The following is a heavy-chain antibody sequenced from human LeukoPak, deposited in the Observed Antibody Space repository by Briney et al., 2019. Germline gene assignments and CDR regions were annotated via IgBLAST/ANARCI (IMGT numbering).Heavy chain of an antibody. CDR1: GGSISSYY. J-gene: IGHJ1*01. V-gene: IGHV4-4*07. CDR3: ARSSLEYYDILTGFHE. D-gene: IGHD3-9*01. Sequence: SETPSLTCTVSGGSISSYYWSWIRQPAGKGLEWIGRIYTSGSTNYNPSLKSRVTMSVDTSKNQFSLKLSSVTAADTAVYYCARSSLEYYDILTGFHEWGQGTLVTVSS. CDR2: IYTSGST.